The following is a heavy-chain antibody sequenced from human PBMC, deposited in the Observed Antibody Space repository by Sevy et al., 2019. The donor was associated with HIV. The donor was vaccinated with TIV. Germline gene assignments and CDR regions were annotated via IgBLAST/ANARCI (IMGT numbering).Heavy chain of an antibody. CDR2: ISYDGSNK. D-gene: IGHD6-13*01. Sequence: GGSLRLYCAASGFIFSSNAMHWVRQAPGKGLEWVSVISYDGSNKEYADSVKGRFTISRDNAKNTLYLQMNSPRPEDTAVYYCARVPGAVIAAGPYHFDYWGQGTLATVSS. CDR3: ARVPGAVIAAGPYHFDY. J-gene: IGHJ4*02. CDR1: GFIFSSNA. V-gene: IGHV3-30*04.